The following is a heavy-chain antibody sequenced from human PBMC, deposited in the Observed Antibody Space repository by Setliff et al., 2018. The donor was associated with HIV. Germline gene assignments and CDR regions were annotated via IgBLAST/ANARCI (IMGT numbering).Heavy chain of an antibody. J-gene: IGHJ4*02. V-gene: IGHV3-23*01. CDR2: ISESGDNT. CDR1: GFTFSSHA. Sequence: GGSLRLSCAASGFTFSSHAMSWVRQAPGKGLEWVSTISESGDNTKYADSVKGRFTISRDNSKNTLYLQMNSLRAEDTAVYYCAKLPSTTATTIDQWGQGTLVTVSS. D-gene: IGHD4-17*01. CDR3: AKLPSTTATTIDQ.